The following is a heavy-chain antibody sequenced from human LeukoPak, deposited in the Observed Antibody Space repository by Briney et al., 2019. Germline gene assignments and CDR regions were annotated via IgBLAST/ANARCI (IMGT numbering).Heavy chain of an antibody. V-gene: IGHV3-30*03. CDR3: ARWGVYCSSTSCYNNWFDP. Sequence: PGGSLRLSCAASGFTFSSYDMHWVRQAPGKGLEWVAVISYDGNDKHYADSVKGRFTISRDNSKNTLYLQMNSLRVEDTAVYYCARWGVYCSSTSCYNNWFDPWGQGTLVTVSS. CDR1: GFTFSSYD. D-gene: IGHD2-2*02. J-gene: IGHJ5*02. CDR2: ISYDGNDK.